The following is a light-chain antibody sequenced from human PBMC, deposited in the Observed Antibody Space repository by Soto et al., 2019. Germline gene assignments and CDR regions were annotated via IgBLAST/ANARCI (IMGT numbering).Light chain of an antibody. V-gene: IGKV3-15*01. CDR2: AAS. CDR1: QIISNN. CDR3: QQYNNWPRT. Sequence: EIVMTQSPVTLSVSPGERATLSCRASQIISNNLAWFQQKPGQAPRLLIYAASTRAAGTPARFRGSESGTEFTLTSGSLQSEDYSVYYCQQYNNWPRTFGPGTTVDIK. J-gene: IGKJ3*01.